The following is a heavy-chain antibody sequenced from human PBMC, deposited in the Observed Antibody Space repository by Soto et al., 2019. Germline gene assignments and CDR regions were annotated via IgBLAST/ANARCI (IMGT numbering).Heavy chain of an antibody. CDR1: GFTFSSYS. CDR3: AREAPRDLNWFDP. CDR2: ISSSSSTI. V-gene: IGHV3-48*02. J-gene: IGHJ5*02. Sequence: EVQLVESGGGLVQPGGSLRLSCAASGFTFSSYSMNWVRQAPGKGLEWVSYISSSSSTIYYADSVKGRFTISRDNAKNSLYLQMKSLRDEDTAVYYCAREAPRDLNWFDPWGQGTLVTVSS.